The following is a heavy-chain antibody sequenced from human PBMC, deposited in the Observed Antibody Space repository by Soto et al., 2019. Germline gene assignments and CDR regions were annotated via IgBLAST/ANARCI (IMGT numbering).Heavy chain of an antibody. CDR1: GFTFSRYA. D-gene: IGHD3-3*02. Sequence: TGGSLRLSCAASGFTFSRYAMHWVRQAPGKGLEWVAVISYDGNNEYYADSVKGRFTMSRDNSMNTLYLQMNSLRGEDTAVYYCARSVGIDYYYYGMDVWGQGTMVTVSS. CDR2: ISYDGNNE. V-gene: IGHV3-30-3*01. CDR3: ARSVGIDYYYYGMDV. J-gene: IGHJ6*02.